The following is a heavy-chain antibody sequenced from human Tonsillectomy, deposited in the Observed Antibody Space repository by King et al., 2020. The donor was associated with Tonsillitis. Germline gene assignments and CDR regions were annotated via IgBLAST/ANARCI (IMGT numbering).Heavy chain of an antibody. CDR3: ARDLGGPRDY. J-gene: IGHJ4*02. Sequence: QLVQSGGGLVQPGGSLRLSCVASGFTVSSKYMSWVRRAPGKGLECVSVIYSGGSTYYADSVKGRFTISRHDSKNTLYLQMNSLRVEDTAVYYCARDLGGPRDYWGQGTLVTVSS. CDR1: GFTVSSKY. D-gene: IGHD3-16*01. V-gene: IGHV3-53*04. CDR2: IYSGGST.